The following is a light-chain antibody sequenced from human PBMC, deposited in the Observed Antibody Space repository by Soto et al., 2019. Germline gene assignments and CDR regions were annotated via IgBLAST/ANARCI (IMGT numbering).Light chain of an antibody. CDR3: EQYNSYPRT. CDR1: QSISSW. CDR2: DAS. V-gene: IGKV1-5*01. J-gene: IGKJ1*01. Sequence: DIQMTQSPSTLSASVGDRVTITCRASQSISSWLAWYQQKPGKAPKLLIYDASSLESGVPSRFSGSGSGTEFTLTISSLQPDDFATYDSEQYNSYPRTFGQGTKVDI.